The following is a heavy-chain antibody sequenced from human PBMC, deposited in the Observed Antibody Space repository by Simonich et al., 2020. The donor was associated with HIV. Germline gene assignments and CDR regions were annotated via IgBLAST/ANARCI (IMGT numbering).Heavy chain of an antibody. CDR2: IRSKAYGGTT. CDR1: GFTFGDYA. D-gene: IGHD3-22*01. J-gene: IGHJ1*01. V-gene: IGHV3-49*03. Sequence: EVQLVESGGGLVQPGRSLRLSCTATGFTFGDYAMSWFRQGSGKGLEWVGSIRSKAYGGTTENAASVKGRFTISRDDSKSIAYLPMNSLKTEDTAVYYFTSSDYDSSDYYYRYFQHWGQGTLVTVSS. CDR3: TSSDYDSSDYYYRYFQH.